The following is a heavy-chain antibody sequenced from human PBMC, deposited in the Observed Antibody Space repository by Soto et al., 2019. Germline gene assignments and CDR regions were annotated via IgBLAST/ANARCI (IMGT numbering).Heavy chain of an antibody. Sequence: GSLRFSSVSSVFTVSINYMSWVRQAPGKGLEWVSVIYSGGSTYYADSVKGRFTISRDNSKNTLYLQMNSLRAEDTAVYYCARVREDSSSWYGYYYYGMDVWGQGTTVTVSS. CDR2: IYSGGST. CDR1: VFTVSINY. J-gene: IGHJ6*02. D-gene: IGHD6-13*01. V-gene: IGHV3-53*01. CDR3: ARVREDSSSWYGYYYYGMDV.